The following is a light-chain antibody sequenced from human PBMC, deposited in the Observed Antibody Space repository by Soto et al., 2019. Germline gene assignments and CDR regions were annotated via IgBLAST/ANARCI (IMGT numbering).Light chain of an antibody. CDR2: AAS. Sequence: DIQMTQSPSSLSASVGDRVTITCRASQSISSYLNWYQQKPGKAPKLLIYAASSLQSGVTSRFSGSGSGTDFTLTISSLQPEDFATYYCQQSYSTPITVGQGTRLEIK. J-gene: IGKJ5*01. CDR1: QSISSY. CDR3: QQSYSTPIT. V-gene: IGKV1-39*01.